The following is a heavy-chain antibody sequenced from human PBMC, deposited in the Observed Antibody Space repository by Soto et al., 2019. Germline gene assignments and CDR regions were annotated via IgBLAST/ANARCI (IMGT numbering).Heavy chain of an antibody. V-gene: IGHV3-72*01. CDR1: GFTFSSYG. CDR2: SRDKPQGYST. J-gene: IGHJ4*02. D-gene: IGHD3-22*01. CDR3: VRATFFSDSSGYTRCLDY. Sequence: PGGSLRLSCAASGFTFSSYGMHWVRQAPGKGLEWVGRSRDKPQGYSTTYAASVKGRFTTSRDESKNSAYLQMNSLKTEDTAVYYCVRATFFSDSSGYTRCLDYWGQGTLVTVSS.